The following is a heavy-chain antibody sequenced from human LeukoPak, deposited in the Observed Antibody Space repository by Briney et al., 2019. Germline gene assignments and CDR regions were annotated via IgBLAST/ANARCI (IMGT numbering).Heavy chain of an antibody. D-gene: IGHD3-16*01. CDR1: GFTFSSYS. CDR3: ARVIHRDDAFDI. Sequence: GGSLRLSCAASGFTFSSYSMNWVRQAPGKGLEWVSSISSSSSYIYYADSVKGRFTISRDNAKNSLYLQMNSLRAEDTAVYYCARVIHRDDAFDIWGQGTMVTVSS. V-gene: IGHV3-21*01. J-gene: IGHJ3*02. CDR2: ISSSSSYI.